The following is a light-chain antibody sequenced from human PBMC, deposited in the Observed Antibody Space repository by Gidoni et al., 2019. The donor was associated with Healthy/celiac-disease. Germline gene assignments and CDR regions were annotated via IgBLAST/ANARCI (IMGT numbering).Light chain of an antibody. Sequence: IQMTQSPSSLSASVGDRVTITCRASQGINSYLNWYQQKPGKAPKLLIYDASSLQSGVPSRFSGSGSGTDFTLTISSLQPEDFATYYCQQSYSTPLTFGGGTKVEIK. CDR3: QQSYSTPLT. CDR2: DAS. J-gene: IGKJ4*01. V-gene: IGKV1-39*01. CDR1: QGINSY.